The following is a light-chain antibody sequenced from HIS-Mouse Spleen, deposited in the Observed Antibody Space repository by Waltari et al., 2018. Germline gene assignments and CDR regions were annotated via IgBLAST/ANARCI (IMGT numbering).Light chain of an antibody. CDR1: QGISSY. J-gene: IGKJ1*01. Sequence: DIQLTHSPSFLSASVGDRVTITCRASQGISSYLAWYHQKPGKAPKLLIYAASTLQSGVPSRFSGSGSGTAFTLTISSLQPEDFATYYCQQLNSYPPTFGQGTKVEIK. CDR3: QQLNSYPPT. V-gene: IGKV1-9*01. CDR2: AAS.